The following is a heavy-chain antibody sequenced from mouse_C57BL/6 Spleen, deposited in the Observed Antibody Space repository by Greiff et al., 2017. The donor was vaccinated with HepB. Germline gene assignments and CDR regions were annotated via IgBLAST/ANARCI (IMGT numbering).Heavy chain of an antibody. D-gene: IGHD1-1*01. V-gene: IGHV1-54*01. CDR3: ARVSGYVGPSFDV. Sequence: QVQLQQSGAELVRPGTSVKVSCKASGYAFTNYLIEWVKQRPGQGLEWIGVINPGSGGTNYNEKFKGKATLTADKSSSTAYMQLSSLTSEDSAVYFCARVSGYVGPSFDVWGTGTTVTVSS. J-gene: IGHJ1*03. CDR2: INPGSGGT. CDR1: GYAFTNYL.